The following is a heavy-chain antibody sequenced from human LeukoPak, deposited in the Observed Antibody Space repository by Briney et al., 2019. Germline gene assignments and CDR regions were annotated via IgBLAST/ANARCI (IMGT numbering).Heavy chain of an antibody. J-gene: IGHJ5*02. CDR2: IFYSGSA. CDR1: GDSISSTSYY. Sequence: PSETLSLTCIVSGDSISSTSYYWAWIRQPPGKGLEWIGMIFYSGSAYYTPSLRGRVTLSVDTSRNQFSLNLISVTAADTGVYFCARQQSDTSLFDPWGQGSLVTVSS. CDR3: ARQQSDTSLFDP. V-gene: IGHV4-39*01. D-gene: IGHD2-21*02.